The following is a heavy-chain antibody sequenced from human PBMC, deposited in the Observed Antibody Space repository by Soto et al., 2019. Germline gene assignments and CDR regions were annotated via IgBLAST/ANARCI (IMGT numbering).Heavy chain of an antibody. CDR1: GFTFSSYG. CDR3: AKDLTRQWLVVYYGMDV. CDR2: ISYDGSNK. J-gene: IGHJ6*02. D-gene: IGHD6-19*01. Sequence: QVQLVESGGGVVQPGRSLSLSCAASGFTFSSYGMHWVRQAPGKGLEWVAVISYDGSNKYYADSVKGRFTISRDNSKNTLYLQMNSLRAEDTAVYYCAKDLTRQWLVVYYGMDVWGQGTTVTVSS. V-gene: IGHV3-30*18.